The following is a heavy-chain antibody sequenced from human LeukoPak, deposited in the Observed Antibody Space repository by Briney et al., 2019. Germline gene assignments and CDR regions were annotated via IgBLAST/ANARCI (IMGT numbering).Heavy chain of an antibody. CDR2: IIPIFGTA. V-gene: IGHV1-69*05. J-gene: IGHJ4*02. CDR3: ARLVGYCSSTSCLDFDY. CDR1: GGTFSSYA. Sequence: SVKVSCKASGGTFSSYAISWVRQAPGQGLEWMGGIIPIFGTANYAQKFQGRVTITTDESTSTAYMALSSLRSEATAVSYCARLVGYCSSTSCLDFDYWGQGTLVTVSS. D-gene: IGHD2-2*01.